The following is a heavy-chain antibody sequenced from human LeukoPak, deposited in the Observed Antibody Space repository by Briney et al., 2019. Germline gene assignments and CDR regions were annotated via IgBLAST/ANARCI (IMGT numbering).Heavy chain of an antibody. Sequence: ASVKVSCKASGYTFTSYYMHWVRQAPGQGLEWMGIINPSGGSTSYAQKFQGRVTMTRDTSTSTVYTELSSLRSEDTAVYYCARILAAAETGDYWGQGTLVTVSS. CDR2: INPSGGST. CDR1: GYTFTSYY. D-gene: IGHD6-13*01. J-gene: IGHJ4*02. CDR3: ARILAAAETGDY. V-gene: IGHV1-46*01.